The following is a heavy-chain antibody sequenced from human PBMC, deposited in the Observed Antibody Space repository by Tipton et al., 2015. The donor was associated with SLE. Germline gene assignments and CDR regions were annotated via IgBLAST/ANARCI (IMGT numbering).Heavy chain of an antibody. D-gene: IGHD6-25*01. Sequence: SLRLSCAASGFTFDDYAMHWVRQAPGKGLEWVSGISWNSGSIGYADSVKGRFTISRDNAKNSLYLQMNSLRAEDTALYYCAKDIGGFGLIYYGMVVWGQVTLVSVSS. J-gene: IGHJ6*02. V-gene: IGHV3-9*01. CDR1: GFTFDDYA. CDR2: ISWNSGSI. CDR3: AKDIGGFGLIYYGMVV.